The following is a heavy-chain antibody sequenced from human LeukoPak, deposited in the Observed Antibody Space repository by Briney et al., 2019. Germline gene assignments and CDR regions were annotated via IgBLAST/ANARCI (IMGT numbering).Heavy chain of an antibody. J-gene: IGHJ4*02. D-gene: IGHD3-3*01. CDR1: GFTFSSYW. CDR2: LSSSGSAF. CDR3: ARSARLMKGVVEVTALDD. Sequence: GGSLRLSCSASGFTFSSYWMSWVRQAPGKGLEWIAYLSSSGSAFSYADSVKGRFTIARDNAKNSVYLEMNSLRADDTAVYYCARSARLMKGVVEVTALDDWGQGTLVTVPS. V-gene: IGHV3-48*03.